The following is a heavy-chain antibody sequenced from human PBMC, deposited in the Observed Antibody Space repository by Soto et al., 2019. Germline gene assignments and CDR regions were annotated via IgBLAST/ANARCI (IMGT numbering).Heavy chain of an antibody. CDR3: ARVERTFGVTTMFHP. D-gene: IGHD4-17*01. Sequence: ASVKVSCKASGYTFTGYYRHWVRQAPGQGLEWMGWINPNSGGTNYAQKFQGWVTMTRDTSISTAYMELSRLRSDDTAVYYCARVERTFGVTTMFHPWGQGTLVTVFS. V-gene: IGHV1-2*04. CDR2: INPNSGGT. J-gene: IGHJ5*02. CDR1: GYTFTGYY.